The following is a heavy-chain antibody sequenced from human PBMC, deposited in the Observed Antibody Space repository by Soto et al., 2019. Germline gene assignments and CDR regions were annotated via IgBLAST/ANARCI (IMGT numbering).Heavy chain of an antibody. CDR1: GFTFSAYA. CDR3: ARDSITRLSSDIPGMDX. J-gene: IGHJ6*02. V-gene: IGHV3-23*01. CDR2: LCCGAFST. Sequence: PGGSLRLSFAASGFTFSAYAMSWVRQAPGKGLEWVSFLCCGAFSTYYAYSVKVRLTISRENYKKTLYLQMNSLRADDTAVYYCARDSITRLSSDIPGMDXWGQGTTVTVS. D-gene: IGHD3-10*01.